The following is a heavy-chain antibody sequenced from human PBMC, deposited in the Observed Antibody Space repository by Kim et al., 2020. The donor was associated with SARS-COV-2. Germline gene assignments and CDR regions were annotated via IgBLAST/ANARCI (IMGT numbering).Heavy chain of an antibody. V-gene: IGHV4-38-2*02. CDR1: GYSISSGYY. CDR3: AREGGSPPRYTYASGLDY. Sequence: SETLSLTCTVSGYSISSGYYWGWIRQPPGKGLEWIGSIYHSGSTYYNPSLKSRVTISVDTSKNQFSLYLSSVTAADTAVYYCAREGGSPPRYTYASGLDYWGQGTLVTVSS. J-gene: IGHJ4*02. D-gene: IGHD3-10*01. CDR2: IYHSGST.